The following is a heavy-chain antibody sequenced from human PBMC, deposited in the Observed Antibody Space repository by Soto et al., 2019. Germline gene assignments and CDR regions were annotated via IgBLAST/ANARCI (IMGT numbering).Heavy chain of an antibody. Sequence: ASVKVSFKASGYSFASSAIHCVRQAPGQTLEWMGWINGGNGNTKYSQNFQDRVTFTRYTSASTAYLELSSLTSEDTAVYYCAREEHYSVYSLDFWG. J-gene: IGHJ4*01. CDR3: AREEHYSVYSLDF. CDR2: INGGNGNT. D-gene: IGHD3-22*01. CDR1: GYSFASSA. V-gene: IGHV1-3*01.